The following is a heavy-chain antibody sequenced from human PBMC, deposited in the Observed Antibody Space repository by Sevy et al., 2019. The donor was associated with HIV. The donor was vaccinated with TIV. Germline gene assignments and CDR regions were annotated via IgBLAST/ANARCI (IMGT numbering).Heavy chain of an antibody. V-gene: IGHV3-73*01. CDR1: GFTFSGSA. CDR2: IRSKANSYAT. Sequence: GGSLSLSCATSGFTFSGSAMHWVRQASGKGLEWVGRIRSKANSYATAYAASVKGRFTISRDDSKNTAYLQMNSLKTEDTAVYYCTRSIQLWPNDAFDIWGQGTMVTVSS. D-gene: IGHD5-18*01. J-gene: IGHJ3*02. CDR3: TRSIQLWPNDAFDI.